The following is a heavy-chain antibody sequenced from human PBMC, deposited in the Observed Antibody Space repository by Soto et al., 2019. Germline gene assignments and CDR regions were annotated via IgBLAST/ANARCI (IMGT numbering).Heavy chain of an antibody. CDR1: GFTFSSYS. D-gene: IGHD3-10*01. CDR2: ISSSSSTI. CDR3: ARSPVSYYYGSGRGRAFDI. V-gene: IGHV3-48*01. Sequence: PGGSLRLSCAASGFTFSSYSMNWVRQAPGKGLEWVSYISSSSSTIYYADSVKGRFTISRDNAKNSLYLQMNSLRAEDTAVYYCARSPVSYYYGSGRGRAFDIWGQGTMVTVSS. J-gene: IGHJ3*02.